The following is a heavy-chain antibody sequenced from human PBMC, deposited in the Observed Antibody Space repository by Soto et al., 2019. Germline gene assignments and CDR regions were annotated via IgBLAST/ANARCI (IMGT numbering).Heavy chain of an antibody. V-gene: IGHV1-69*06. CDR3: ARPDFWSGYSFYYYGMDV. CDR2: IIPIFGTA. J-gene: IGHJ6*02. CDR1: GGTFSSYA. Sequence: SVKVSCKASGGTFSSYAISWVRQAPGQGLEWMGGIIPIFGTANYAQKFQGRVTITADKSTSTAYMELSSPRSEDTAVYYCARPDFWSGYSFYYYGMDVWGQGTTVTVSS. D-gene: IGHD3-3*01.